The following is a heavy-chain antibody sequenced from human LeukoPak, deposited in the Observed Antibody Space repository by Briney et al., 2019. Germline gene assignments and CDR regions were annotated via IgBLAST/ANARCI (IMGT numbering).Heavy chain of an antibody. CDR3: AREYSGSYYG. CDR2: IFHTGST. D-gene: IGHD1-26*01. Sequence: PSETLSLTCTVSGGSLSNHYWNWIRHPAGTGLGYIGRIFHTGSTNYNPSLKSRVTMSVDTSNNQFSLNLTSVTAADTAVYYCAREYSGSYYGWGQGTLVTVSS. J-gene: IGHJ4*02. CDR1: GGSLSNHY. V-gene: IGHV4-4*07.